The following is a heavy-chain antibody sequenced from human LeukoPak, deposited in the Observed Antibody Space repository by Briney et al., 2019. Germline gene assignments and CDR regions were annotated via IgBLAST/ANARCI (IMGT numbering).Heavy chain of an antibody. D-gene: IGHD3-10*01. V-gene: IGHV4-4*02. CDR2: IYYSGST. CDR1: GGSISSSNW. CDR3: ARDSYYYGSGSLRYDY. Sequence: PSGTLSLTCAVSGGSISSSNWWRWIRQPPGKGLEWIGYIYYSGSTNYNPSLKSRVTMSVDTSKNQFSLKLSSVTAADTAVYYCARDSYYYGSGSLRYDYWGQGTLVTVSS. J-gene: IGHJ4*02.